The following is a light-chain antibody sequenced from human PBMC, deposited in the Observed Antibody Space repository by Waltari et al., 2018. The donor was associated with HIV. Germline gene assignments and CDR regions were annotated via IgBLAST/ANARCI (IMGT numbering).Light chain of an antibody. J-gene: IGKJ1*01. CDR3: QQYYMTPPT. CDR2: WAT. Sequence: DVVMTQSPDALKGSLGERVTIKCKSSQSVFSNSNKKSYLAWYQQRPGQTPNLLVYWATTRVSGVPARFSGSGSGTDFTLTINNLQAEEAAIYYCQQYYMTPPTFGQGTKVEI. CDR1: QSVFSNSNKKSY. V-gene: IGKV4-1*01.